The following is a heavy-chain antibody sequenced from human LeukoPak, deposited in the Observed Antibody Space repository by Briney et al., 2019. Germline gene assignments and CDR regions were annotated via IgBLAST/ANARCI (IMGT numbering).Heavy chain of an antibody. D-gene: IGHD1-1*01. J-gene: IGHJ4*02. Sequence: GGSLRLSCAASGFTFSTYEMKWVRQAPGKGLEWVSYISSSGSTIYYADSVKGRFTISRDKSKNTLFLQMNSLRAEDTALYYCAKGLEAESRLDSWGQGTLVTVSS. CDR3: AKGLEAESRLDS. CDR2: ISSSGSTI. V-gene: IGHV3-48*03. CDR1: GFTFSTYE.